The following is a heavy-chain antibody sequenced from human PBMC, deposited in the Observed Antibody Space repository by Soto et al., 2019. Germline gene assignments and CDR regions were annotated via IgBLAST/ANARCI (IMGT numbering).Heavy chain of an antibody. D-gene: IGHD2-15*01. V-gene: IGHV4-59*01. Sequence: SETLSLTCTVSGGSISIYYWSWIRQPPGQGLEWIGYIYNSGSTNYNPSLKSRVTISVDTSKNQFSLKLSSVTAADTAVYYCARRPNSGYCSGGSCYSRFDYWGQGTLVTVS. CDR3: ARRPNSGYCSGGSCYSRFDY. J-gene: IGHJ4*02. CDR2: IYNSGST. CDR1: GGSISIYY.